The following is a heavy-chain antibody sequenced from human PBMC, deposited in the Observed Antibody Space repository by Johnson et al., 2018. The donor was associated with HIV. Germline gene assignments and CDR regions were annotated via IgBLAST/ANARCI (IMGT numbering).Heavy chain of an antibody. V-gene: IGHV3-66*03. CDR3: ASGVDAFDI. J-gene: IGHJ3*02. D-gene: IGHD3-16*01. CDR1: GFTVSSNY. Sequence: VQLVESGGGLIQPGGSLRLSCAASGFTVSSNYMSWVRQAPGKGLEWVSGINWNGGSTGYADSVKGRFTVSRDNSKNTLYLQMNSLRAEDSALYFCASGVDAFDIWGQGTMVTVSS. CDR2: INWNGGST.